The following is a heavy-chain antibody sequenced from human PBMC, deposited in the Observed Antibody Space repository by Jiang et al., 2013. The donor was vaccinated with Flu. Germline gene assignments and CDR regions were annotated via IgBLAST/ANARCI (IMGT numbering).Heavy chain of an antibody. J-gene: IGHJ5*02. Sequence: PSETLSLTCAVYGGSFSGYYWSWIRQPPGKGLEWIGEINHSGSTNYNPSLKSRVTISVDTSKNQFSLKLSSVTAADTAVYYCARGPLRARFDPWGQGTLVTVSS. CDR2: INHSGST. CDR1: GGSFSGYY. V-gene: IGHV4-34*01. D-gene: IGHD5-12*01. CDR3: ARGPLRARFDP.